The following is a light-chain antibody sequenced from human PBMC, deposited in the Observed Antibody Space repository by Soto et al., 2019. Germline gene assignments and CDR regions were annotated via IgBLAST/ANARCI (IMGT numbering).Light chain of an antibody. CDR2: EVN. CDR3: CSSVGNNNVV. Sequence: QSALTQPPSASGSPGQSVTISCTGTSSDVGAYNYVSWYQQHPGKAPKLMIYEVNKRPSGVPDRFSGSKSGNTASLTVSGLQAEDEAYYYCCSSVGNNNVVFGGGTKLTVL. J-gene: IGLJ2*01. V-gene: IGLV2-8*01. CDR1: SSDVGAYNY.